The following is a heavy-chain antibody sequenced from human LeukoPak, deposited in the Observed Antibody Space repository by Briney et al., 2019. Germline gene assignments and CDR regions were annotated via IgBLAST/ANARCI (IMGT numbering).Heavy chain of an antibody. CDR1: GGSFSGYY. D-gene: IGHD3-22*01. V-gene: IGHV4-34*01. J-gene: IGHJ6*03. Sequence: SETLSLTCAVYGGSFSGYYWSWIRQPPGKGLEWIGEINHSGSINYNPSLKSRVTISVDTSKNQFSLKLSSVTAADTAVYYCARGRRLIVVGHYYYYMDVWGKGTTVTVSS. CDR3: ARGRRLIVVGHYYYYMDV. CDR2: INHSGSI.